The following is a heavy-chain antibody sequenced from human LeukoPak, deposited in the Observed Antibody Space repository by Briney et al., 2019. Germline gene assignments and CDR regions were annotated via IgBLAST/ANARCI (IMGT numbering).Heavy chain of an antibody. CDR2: INSNSADT. CDR1: GYSFIDYY. D-gene: IGHD2-15*01. Sequence: ASVKVSCKTSGYSFIDYYIHWVRQAPGQGLEWMGWINSNSADTNYAQNFQGRVTMTRDTSISTAYMELSRLRSDDTALYYCARIGLSARGPNFHHWGQGTLVIVSS. V-gene: IGHV1-2*02. CDR3: ARIGLSARGPNFHH. J-gene: IGHJ1*01.